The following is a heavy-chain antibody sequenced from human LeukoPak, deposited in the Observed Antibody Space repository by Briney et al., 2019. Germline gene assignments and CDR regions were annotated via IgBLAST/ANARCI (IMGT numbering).Heavy chain of an antibody. Sequence: SETLSLTCTVSGGSISSGDYYWSWIRQPPGKGLEWIGYIYYSGSTYYNPSLKSRVTISVDTSKNQFSLKPSSVTAADTAVYYCARDGLYYFDYWGQGTLVTVSS. D-gene: IGHD6-19*01. V-gene: IGHV4-30-4*08. CDR3: ARDGLYYFDY. J-gene: IGHJ4*02. CDR1: GGSISSGDYY. CDR2: IYYSGST.